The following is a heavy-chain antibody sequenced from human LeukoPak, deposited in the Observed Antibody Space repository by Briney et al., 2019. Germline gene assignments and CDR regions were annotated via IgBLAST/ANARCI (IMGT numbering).Heavy chain of an antibody. Sequence: GGSLRLSCAASGFTFSSYAMSWVRQAPGKGLEWVSAISGSGGSTYYADSVKGRFTISRDNSKNTLYLRMNSLRAEDTAVYYCAKDLKDCSSTSCYTPYNWFDPWGQGTLVTVSS. CDR3: AKDLKDCSSTSCYTPYNWFDP. D-gene: IGHD2-2*02. CDR1: GFTFSSYA. CDR2: ISGSGGST. J-gene: IGHJ5*02. V-gene: IGHV3-23*01.